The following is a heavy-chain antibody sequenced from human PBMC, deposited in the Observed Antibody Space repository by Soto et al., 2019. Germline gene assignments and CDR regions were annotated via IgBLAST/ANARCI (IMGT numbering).Heavy chain of an antibody. D-gene: IGHD3-22*01. CDR1: GFTFSSYE. CDR2: ISSSGSTI. Sequence: GGSLRLSCAASGFTFSSYEMNWVRQAPGKGLEWVSYISSSGSTIYYADSVKGRFTISRDNAKNSLYLQMNSLRAEDTAVYYCARVRITYYYDSSGYYYFDYWGQGTLVTVSS. V-gene: IGHV3-48*03. J-gene: IGHJ4*02. CDR3: ARVRITYYYDSSGYYYFDY.